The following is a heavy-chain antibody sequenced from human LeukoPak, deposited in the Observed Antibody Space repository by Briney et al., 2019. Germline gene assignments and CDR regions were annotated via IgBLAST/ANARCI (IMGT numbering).Heavy chain of an antibody. CDR3: VKDLGLGDYVWGSYRTPYYYGMDV. CDR1: GFTFSSYA. CDR2: ISGSGGST. D-gene: IGHD3-16*02. Sequence: GGSLRLSCAASGFTFSSYAMSWVRQAPGKGLEWVSAISGSGGSTYYADSVKGRFTISRDNSKNTLYLQMNSLRAEDTAVYYCVKDLGLGDYVWGSYRTPYYYGMDVWGKGTTVTVSS. V-gene: IGHV3-23*01. J-gene: IGHJ6*04.